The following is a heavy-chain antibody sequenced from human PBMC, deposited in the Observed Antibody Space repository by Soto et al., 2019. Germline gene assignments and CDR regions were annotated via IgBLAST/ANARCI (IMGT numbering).Heavy chain of an antibody. CDR2: INPNSGGT. CDR3: ARATYYDFWSGLRPYYYYYGMDV. V-gene: IGHV1-2*04. CDR1: GYTFTGYY. J-gene: IGHJ6*02. D-gene: IGHD3-3*01. Sequence: ASVKVSCKASGYTFTGYYMHWVRQAPGQGLEWMGWINPNSGGTNYAQKFQGWVTMTRDTSISTAYMELSRLRSDDTAVYYCARATYYDFWSGLRPYYYYYGMDVWGQGTTLTVSS.